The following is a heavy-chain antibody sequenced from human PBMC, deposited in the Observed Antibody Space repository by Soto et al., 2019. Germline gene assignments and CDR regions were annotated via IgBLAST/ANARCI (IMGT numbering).Heavy chain of an antibody. V-gene: IGHV5-51*01. CDR3: FSGGVTSRTFDY. D-gene: IGHD3-16*01. CDR1: GYIIKNYW. J-gene: IGHJ4*02. Sequence: GESLKISCKASGYIIKNYWIGWVRQMPGQGLEWMGIIFPDDSDTRYSPSFQGHVTISVDKSISTAYVQWSSLKASDRAIYYCFSGGVTSRTFDYWGQGTLVTVSS. CDR2: IFPDDSDT.